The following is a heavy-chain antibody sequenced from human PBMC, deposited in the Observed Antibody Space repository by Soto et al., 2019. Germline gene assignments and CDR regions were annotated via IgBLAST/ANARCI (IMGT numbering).Heavy chain of an antibody. J-gene: IGHJ3*02. CDR3: ARYNWGALGAFDI. D-gene: IGHD1-1*01. Sequence: QVQLQESGPGLVKPSETLSLTCTVSGGSISSYYWSWIRQPPGKGLEWIGYIYYSGSTNYNPSLKSGVTVSVDPSKTHFALKLSSVTAADTAVYYCARYNWGALGAFDIWGQGTMVTVSS. CDR2: IYYSGST. CDR1: GGSISSYY. V-gene: IGHV4-59*01.